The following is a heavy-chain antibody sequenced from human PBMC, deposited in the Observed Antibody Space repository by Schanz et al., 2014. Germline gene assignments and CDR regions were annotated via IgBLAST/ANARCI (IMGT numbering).Heavy chain of an antibody. CDR3: ARDRDQWDGNFCDF. Sequence: QVQLMQSGAEVKKPGASVKVSCKASGYTFTSSGFSWVRQAPGQGLEWMGWINGYNAHTNYAQKFQGRVTMTTDTSTSAVYMELRSLRSDDTGVYYCARDRDQWDGNFCDFWGQGTLVTVSS. D-gene: IGHD1-26*01. V-gene: IGHV1-18*01. J-gene: IGHJ4*02. CDR2: INGYNAHT. CDR1: GYTFTSSG.